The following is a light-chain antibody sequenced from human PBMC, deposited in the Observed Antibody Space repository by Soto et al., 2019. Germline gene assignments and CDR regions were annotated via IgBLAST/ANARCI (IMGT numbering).Light chain of an antibody. CDR2: GAS. Sequence: DIVMTQSPDSLAVSLGERATINCKSSQSVSSSYLAWYQQKPGQAPRLLIYGASSRATGIPDRFSGSGSGTEFTLTISSLQPDDFATYYCQQYNSYPITFGQGTRLEIK. V-gene: IGKV3-20*01. CDR3: QQYNSYPIT. CDR1: QSVSSSY. J-gene: IGKJ5*01.